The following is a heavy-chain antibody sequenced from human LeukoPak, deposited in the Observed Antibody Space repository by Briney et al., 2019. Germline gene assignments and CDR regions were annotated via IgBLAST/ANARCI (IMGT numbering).Heavy chain of an antibody. CDR3: ARVHITMVRGVSGWFDP. V-gene: IGHV4-61*01. D-gene: IGHD3-10*01. J-gene: IGHJ5*02. Sequence: PSETLSLTCTVSGGSVSSNIYYWSWIRQPPGKGLEWIGYIYYSGSTNYNPSLKSRVTISVDTSKNQFSLKLTSVPAADTAVYYCARVHITMVRGVSGWFDPWGQGTLVTVSS. CDR1: GGSVSSNIYY. CDR2: IYYSGST.